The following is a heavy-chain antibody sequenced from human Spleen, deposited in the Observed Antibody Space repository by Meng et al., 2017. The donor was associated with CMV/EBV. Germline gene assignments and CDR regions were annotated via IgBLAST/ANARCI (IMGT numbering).Heavy chain of an antibody. J-gene: IGHJ4*02. CDR2: TYYRSKWYN. CDR1: GDSVSSNSVG. D-gene: IGHD6-6*01. CDR3: VRDSVGAARPDY. V-gene: IGHV6-1*01. Sequence: GDSVSSNSVGWNWIRQSPSRGLEWLGRTYYRSKWYNDYAASVQSRAAINPDTSKNQISLQLNSVTPEDTAMYYCVRDSVGAARPDYWGQGTLVTVSS.